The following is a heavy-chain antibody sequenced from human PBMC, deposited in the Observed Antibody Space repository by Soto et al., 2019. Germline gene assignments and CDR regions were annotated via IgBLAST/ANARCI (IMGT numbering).Heavy chain of an antibody. Sequence: ASVKVSCKASGYTFTSYGISWVRQAPGQGLEWMGWISAYNGNTNYAQKLQGRVTMTADTSTSTAYMELSSLRSEDTAVYYCASANRSGRYYSPFDDWGQGTLVTVSS. V-gene: IGHV1-18*01. CDR3: ASANRSGRYYSPFDD. CDR1: GYTFTSYG. D-gene: IGHD3-10*01. J-gene: IGHJ4*02. CDR2: ISAYNGNT.